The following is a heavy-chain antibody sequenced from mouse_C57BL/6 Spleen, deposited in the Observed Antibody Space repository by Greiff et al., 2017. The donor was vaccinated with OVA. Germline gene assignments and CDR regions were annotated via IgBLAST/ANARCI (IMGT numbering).Heavy chain of an antibody. CDR3: ARERGSYFDY. J-gene: IGHJ2*01. CDR2: ISDGGSYT. V-gene: IGHV5-4*03. CDR1: GFTFSSYA. Sequence: EVKVVESGGGLVKPGGSLKLSCAASGFTFSSYAMSWVRQTPEKRLEWVATISDGGSYTSYPDNVKGRFTISRDNAKNNLYLQMSHLKSEDTAMYYCARERGSYFDYWGQGTTLTVSS.